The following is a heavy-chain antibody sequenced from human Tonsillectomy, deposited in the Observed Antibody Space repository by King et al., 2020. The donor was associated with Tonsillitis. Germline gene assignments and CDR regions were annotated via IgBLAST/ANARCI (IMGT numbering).Heavy chain of an antibody. Sequence: VQLVESGGGLVQPGGSLRLSCAASGFTFSRYAMTWVRQAPGKGLEWVSSISDSGGYTYYADSVKGRFTISRYNSKNTLFLQMNNLRAEDTAMYYCEKDQWFADGSIWGQGTMVTVSS. V-gene: IGHV3-23*04. D-gene: IGHD3-10*01. J-gene: IGHJ3*02. CDR1: GFTFSRYA. CDR3: EKDQWFADGSI. CDR2: ISDSGGYT.